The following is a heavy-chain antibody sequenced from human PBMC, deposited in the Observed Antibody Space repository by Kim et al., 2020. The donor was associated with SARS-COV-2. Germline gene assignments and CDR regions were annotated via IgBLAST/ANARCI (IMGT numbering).Heavy chain of an antibody. Sequence: SETLSLTCAVYGGSFSGYYWSWIRQPPGKGLEWIGEINHSGSTNYNPSLKSRVTISVDTSKNQFSLKLSSVTAAYTAVYYCARGPPYYDILTGSPPNWFDPWGQGTLVTVSS. CDR3: ARGPPYYDILTGSPPNWFDP. CDR2: INHSGST. CDR1: GGSFSGYY. V-gene: IGHV4-34*01. J-gene: IGHJ5*02. D-gene: IGHD3-9*01.